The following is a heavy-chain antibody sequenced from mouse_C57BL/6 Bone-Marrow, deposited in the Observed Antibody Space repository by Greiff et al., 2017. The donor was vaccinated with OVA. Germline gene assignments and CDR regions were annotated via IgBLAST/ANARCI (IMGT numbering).Heavy chain of an antibody. CDR3: ARRELGYYFDY. D-gene: IGHD4-1*01. Sequence: VQLKQSGGGLVKPGGSLKLSCAASGFTFSDYGMHWVRQAPEKGLEWVAYISSGSSTIYYADTVKGRFTISRDNAKNTLFLQMTSLRSEDTAMYYCARRELGYYFDYWGQGTTLTVSS. V-gene: IGHV5-17*01. CDR2: ISSGSSTI. J-gene: IGHJ2*01. CDR1: GFTFSDYG.